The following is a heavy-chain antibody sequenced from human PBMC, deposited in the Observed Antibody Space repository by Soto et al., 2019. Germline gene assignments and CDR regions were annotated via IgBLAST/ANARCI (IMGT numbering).Heavy chain of an antibody. D-gene: IGHD4-17*01. J-gene: IGHJ6*02. CDR2: IKSKTDGGTT. Sequence: GGSLRLSCAASGFTFSNAWMNWVRQAPGKGLEWVGRIKSKTDGGTTDYAAPVKGRFTISRDDSKNTLYLQMNSLKTEDTAVYYCTTDSIGSDYGDFLTPFGYYYGMDVWGQGTTVTVSS. CDR1: GFTFSNAW. V-gene: IGHV3-15*07. CDR3: TTDSIGSDYGDFLTPFGYYYGMDV.